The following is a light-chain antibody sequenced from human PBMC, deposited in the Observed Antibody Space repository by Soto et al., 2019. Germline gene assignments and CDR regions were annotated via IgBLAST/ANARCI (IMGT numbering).Light chain of an antibody. CDR3: AAWDDSLNGHVV. V-gene: IGLV1-44*01. CDR1: SSNIGSNT. J-gene: IGLJ2*01. CDR2: SNN. Sequence: QAVVTQPPSASGTPGQRVTISCSGSSSNIGSNTVNWYQQLPGTAPKLLIYSNNQRPSGVPDRFSGSKSGTSASLAISGLQSEDEADYYCAAWDDSLNGHVVFGGGTMLTVL.